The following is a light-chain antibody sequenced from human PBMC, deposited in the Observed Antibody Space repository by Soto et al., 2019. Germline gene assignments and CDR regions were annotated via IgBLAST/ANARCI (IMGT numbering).Light chain of an antibody. Sequence: EIVLTQSPGTLSLSPGERATLSCRASQSGFSFYLAWFQKKPGQAPRLLIYGASSRATGIPDRFSGSGSGTDFTLTISRLEPEDFAVYYCHQYGSSPWTLGQGTKVDIK. V-gene: IGKV3-20*01. J-gene: IGKJ1*01. CDR1: QSGFSFY. CDR2: GAS. CDR3: HQYGSSPWT.